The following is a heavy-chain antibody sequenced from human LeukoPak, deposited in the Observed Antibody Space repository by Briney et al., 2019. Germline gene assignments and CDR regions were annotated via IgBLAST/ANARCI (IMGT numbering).Heavy chain of an antibody. Sequence: SETLSLTCTVSGGSISSYYWSWIRQPPGKGLEWIGYIYYSGSTNYNPSLKSRVTISVDTSKNQFSLKLSSVTAADTAVYYCARDSSGWTFFDYWGQGTLVTVSS. D-gene: IGHD6-19*01. V-gene: IGHV4-59*01. CDR3: ARDSSGWTFFDY. CDR1: GGSISSYY. CDR2: IYYSGST. J-gene: IGHJ4*02.